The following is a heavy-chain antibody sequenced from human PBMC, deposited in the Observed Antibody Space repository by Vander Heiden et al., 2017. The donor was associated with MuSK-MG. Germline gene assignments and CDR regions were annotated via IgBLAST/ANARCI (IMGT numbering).Heavy chain of an antibody. CDR2: ISSSSSYI. Sequence: EVQLVESGGGLVKPGGSLRLSCAASGFTFSRYSMNWVRQAPGKGLEWVASISSSSSYIYYADSVKGRFTISRDNAKNSRDLKMNSIRAEDTAVYYCAIYMSGYVDPESYFDLWCRGTMVTVYS. CDR1: GFTFSRYS. D-gene: IGHD5-12*01. J-gene: IGHJ2*01. V-gene: IGHV3-21*01. CDR3: AIYMSGYVDPESYFDL.